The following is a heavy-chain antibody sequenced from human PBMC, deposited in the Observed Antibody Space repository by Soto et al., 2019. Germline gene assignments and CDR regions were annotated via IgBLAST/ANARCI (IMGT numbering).Heavy chain of an antibody. CDR1: GGSISGRAYY. V-gene: IGHV4-39*01. CDR3: AREQCGGEKCFSERDVYYYYVDV. Sequence: SETLSLTCRVSGGSISGRAYYWAWIRQPPGKGLEWIGSIYYSGTTYSNPSLKSRVIISVDTAKNQFSLNLTSVTAPDTATYYCAREQCGGEKCFSERDVYYYYVDVWGKGTTVTVSS. D-gene: IGHD2-21*01. J-gene: IGHJ6*03. CDR2: IYYSGTT.